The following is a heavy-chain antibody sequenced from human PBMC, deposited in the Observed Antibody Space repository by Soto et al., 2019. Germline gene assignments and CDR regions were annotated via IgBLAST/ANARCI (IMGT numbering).Heavy chain of an antibody. CDR1: GFTFSSYS. CDR3: AKRYFYASGSLNV. V-gene: IGHV3-48*01. Sequence: PGGSRRLSCAASGFTFSSYSMNWVRQAPGKGLEWVSYISSSSSTIYYADSVKGRFTISRDNAKNTLYLQMNSLRAEDTALYYCAKRYFYASGSLNVWGQGTTVTVSS. CDR2: ISSSSSTI. J-gene: IGHJ6*02. D-gene: IGHD3-10*01.